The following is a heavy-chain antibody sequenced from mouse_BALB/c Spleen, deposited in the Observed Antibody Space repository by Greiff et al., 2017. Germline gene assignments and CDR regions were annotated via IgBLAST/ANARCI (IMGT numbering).Heavy chain of an antibody. CDR1: GFTFSDYY. Sequence: EVKLMESGGGLVKPGGSLKLSCAASGFTFSDYYMYWVRQTPEKRLEWVATISDGGSYTYYPDSVKGRFTISRDNAKNNLYLQMSSLKSEDTAMYYCARVRYAMDYWGQGTSVTVSS. V-gene: IGHV5-4*02. D-gene: IGHD2-2*01. CDR2: ISDGGSYT. CDR3: ARVRYAMDY. J-gene: IGHJ4*01.